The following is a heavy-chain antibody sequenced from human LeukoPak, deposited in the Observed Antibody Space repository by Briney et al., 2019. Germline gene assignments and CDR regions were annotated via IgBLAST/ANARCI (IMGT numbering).Heavy chain of an antibody. J-gene: IGHJ6*03. V-gene: IGHV4-61*02. CDR3: ARETSQKGAHYMDV. CDR1: GGSISSGGYY. CDR2: IYTSGNT. D-gene: IGHD3-16*01. Sequence: SETLSLTCTVSGGSISSGGYYWSWIRQPAGKGLEWIGRIYTSGNTNYNPSLKSRATISVDTSKNQFSLELSSMTAADTAVYYCARETSQKGAHYMDVWGKGTTITISS.